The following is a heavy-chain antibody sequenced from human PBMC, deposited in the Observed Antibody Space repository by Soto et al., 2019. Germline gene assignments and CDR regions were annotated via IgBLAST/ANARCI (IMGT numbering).Heavy chain of an antibody. Sequence: AASVKVSFKASGGTFSSYAISWVRQAPGQGLEWMGGIIPIFGTANYAQKFQGRVTITADESTSTAYMELSSLRSEDTAVYYCARDRGQQLVRTNYYYGMDVWGQGTTVTVSS. CDR3: ARDRGQQLVRTNYYYGMDV. CDR1: GGTFSSYA. D-gene: IGHD6-13*01. V-gene: IGHV1-69*13. J-gene: IGHJ6*02. CDR2: IIPIFGTA.